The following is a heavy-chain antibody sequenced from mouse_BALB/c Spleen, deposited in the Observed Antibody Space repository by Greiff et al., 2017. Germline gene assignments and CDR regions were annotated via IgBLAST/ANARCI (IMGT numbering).Heavy chain of an antibody. Sequence: VQLKQSGGGLVQPGGSRKLSCAASGFTFSSFGMHWVRQAPEKGLEWVAYISSGSSTIYYADTVKGRFTISRDNPKNTLFLQMTSLRSEDTAMYYCARPSTMITTGYFDVWGAGTTVTVSS. V-gene: IGHV5-17*02. CDR3: ARPSTMITTGYFDV. CDR1: GFTFSSFG. CDR2: ISSGSSTI. J-gene: IGHJ1*01. D-gene: IGHD2-4*01.